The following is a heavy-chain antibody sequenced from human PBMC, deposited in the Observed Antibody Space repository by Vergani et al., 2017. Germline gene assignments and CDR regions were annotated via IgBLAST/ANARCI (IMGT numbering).Heavy chain of an antibody. CDR2: IKQDGSEK. CDR1: GFTFSSYW. D-gene: IGHD3-9*01. CDR3: AGGSAFYDILTGSYFDY. J-gene: IGHJ4*02. V-gene: IGHV3-7*01. Sequence: EVQLVESGGGLVQPGGSLRLSCAASGFTFSSYWMSWVRQAPGKGLEWVANIKQDGSEKYYVDSVKGRFTISRDNAKNSLYLQMNSLRAEDTAVYYCAGGSAFYDILTGSYFDYWGQGTLVTVSS.